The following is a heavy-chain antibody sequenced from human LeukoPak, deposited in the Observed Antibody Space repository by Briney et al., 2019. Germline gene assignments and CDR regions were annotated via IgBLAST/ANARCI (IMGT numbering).Heavy chain of an antibody. Sequence: PGGSLRLSCAASGFTFDDYAMHSVRQAPGKGLEWVSGISWNSGSIGYADSVKGRFTISRDNAKNSLYLQMNSLRAEDTALYYCAKAYYYDSSGYDAFDIWGQGTMVTVSS. V-gene: IGHV3-9*01. CDR2: ISWNSGSI. CDR1: GFTFDDYA. J-gene: IGHJ3*02. CDR3: AKAYYYDSSGYDAFDI. D-gene: IGHD3-22*01.